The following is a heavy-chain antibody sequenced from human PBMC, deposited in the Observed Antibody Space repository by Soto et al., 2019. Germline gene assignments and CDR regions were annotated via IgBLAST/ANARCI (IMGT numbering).Heavy chain of an antibody. D-gene: IGHD3-3*01. J-gene: IGHJ6*02. Sequence: SVKVSCKASGGTFSSYAISWVRQAPGQGLEWMGGIIPIFGTANYAQKFQGRVTITADESTSTAYMELSSLRSEDTAVYYCARDRAFYAFWSGPDNRHYYCGMDVWGQGTTVTVSS. CDR3: ARDRAFYAFWSGPDNRHYYCGMDV. CDR1: GGTFSSYA. V-gene: IGHV1-69*13. CDR2: IIPIFGTA.